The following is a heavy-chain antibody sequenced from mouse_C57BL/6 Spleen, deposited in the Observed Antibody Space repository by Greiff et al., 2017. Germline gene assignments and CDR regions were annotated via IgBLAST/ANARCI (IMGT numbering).Heavy chain of an antibody. CDR3: ASGEAYCPFAY. D-gene: IGHD2-10*01. Sequence: QVQLQQSGAELVRPGASVKLSCKASGYTFTDYYINWVKQRPGQGLEWIARIYPGSGNTYYNEKFKGKATLTAEKSSSTAYMQLSSLTSEDSAVYFCASGEAYCPFAYWGQGTLVTVSA. J-gene: IGHJ3*01. V-gene: IGHV1-76*01. CDR2: IYPGSGNT. CDR1: GYTFTDYY.